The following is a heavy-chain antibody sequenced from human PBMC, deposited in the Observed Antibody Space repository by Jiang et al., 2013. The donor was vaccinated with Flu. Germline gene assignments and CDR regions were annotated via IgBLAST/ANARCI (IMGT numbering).Heavy chain of an antibody. Sequence: EVKKPGASLKVSCKASGYPFTTHAIHWVRQAPGQSLEWMGWINPGNGDTQYSKRFQGRISITRDTSANSAYVELSSLRSEDTAVYFCARDRGATGDFDFWGQGSLVTVSS. CDR2: INPGNGDT. D-gene: IGHD7-27*01. CDR1: GYPFTTHA. J-gene: IGHJ4*02. V-gene: IGHV1-3*01. CDR3: ARDRGATGDFDF.